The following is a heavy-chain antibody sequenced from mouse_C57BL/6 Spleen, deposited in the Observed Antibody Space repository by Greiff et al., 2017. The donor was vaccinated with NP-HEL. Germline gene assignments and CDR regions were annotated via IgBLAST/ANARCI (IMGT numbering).Heavy chain of an antibody. J-gene: IGHJ1*03. CDR1: GFTFNTYA. V-gene: IGHV10-3*01. CDR3: VRGHYYGSSYGYFDV. Sequence: EVKVVESGGGLVQPKGSLKLSCAASGFTFNTYAMHWVRQAPGKGLEWVARIRSKSSNYATYYADSVKDRFTISRDDSQSMLYLQMNNLKTEDTAMYYCVRGHYYGSSYGYFDVWGTGTTVTVSS. CDR2: IRSKSSNYAT. D-gene: IGHD1-1*01.